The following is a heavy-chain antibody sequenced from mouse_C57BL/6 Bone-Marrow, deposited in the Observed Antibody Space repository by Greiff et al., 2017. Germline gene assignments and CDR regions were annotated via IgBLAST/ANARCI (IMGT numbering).Heavy chain of an antibody. J-gene: IGHJ3*01. CDR2: INPSTGGT. CDR1: GYSFTGYY. CDR3: AKEDDGYYGFAY. V-gene: IGHV1-42*01. D-gene: IGHD2-3*01. Sequence: VQLQQSGPELVKPGASVKISCKASGYSFTGYYMNWVKQSPEKSLEWIGEINPSTGGTTYTQKFKAQATLTVDKSYSTAYMQLKRLTSVASAVYDGAKEDDGYYGFAYWGQGTLVTVSA.